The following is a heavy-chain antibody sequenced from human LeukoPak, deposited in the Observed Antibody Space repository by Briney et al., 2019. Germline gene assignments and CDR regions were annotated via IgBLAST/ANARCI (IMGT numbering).Heavy chain of an antibody. D-gene: IGHD2-8*01. CDR2: IKQDGSAK. CDR3: ASTNSLDN. Sequence: QSGGSLRLSCAASGFTFSIYWMNWVRQAPGKGLEWVANIKQDGSAKFYVDSVKGRFTISRDNAKNSLYLQMNSLRVDDTAVYYCASTNSLDNWGQGTLVTVSS. CDR1: GFTFSIYW. V-gene: IGHV3-7*01. J-gene: IGHJ4*02.